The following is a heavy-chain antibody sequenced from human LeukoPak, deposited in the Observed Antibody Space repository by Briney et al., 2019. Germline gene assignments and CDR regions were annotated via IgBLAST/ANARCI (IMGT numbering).Heavy chain of an antibody. D-gene: IGHD3-22*01. CDR1: GFTFSIYA. CDR3: ARPEGAYYDSSGYYYVLGY. V-gene: IGHV3-30-3*01. Sequence: GGSLRLSCAASGFTFSIYAMHWVRQAPGKGLEWVAVISYDGSNKYYADSVKGRFTISRDNSKNTLYLQMNSLRAEDTAVYYCARPEGAYYDSSGYYYVLGYWGQGTLVTVSS. CDR2: ISYDGSNK. J-gene: IGHJ4*02.